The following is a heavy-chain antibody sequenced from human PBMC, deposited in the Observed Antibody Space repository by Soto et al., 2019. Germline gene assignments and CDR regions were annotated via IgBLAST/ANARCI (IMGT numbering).Heavy chain of an antibody. V-gene: IGHV1-8*01. CDR1: GYTFTSYD. CDR3: ARATLEYSSSSPSFVDY. CDR2: MNPNSGNT. Sequence: QVQLVQSGAEVKKPGASVKVSCKASGYTFTSYDINWVRQATGQGLEWMGWMNPNSGNTGYAQKFQGRVTMTRNTSTSTAYMELNSLRSEDTAVYYCARATLEYSSSSPSFVDYWGQGTLVTVSS. J-gene: IGHJ4*02. D-gene: IGHD6-6*01.